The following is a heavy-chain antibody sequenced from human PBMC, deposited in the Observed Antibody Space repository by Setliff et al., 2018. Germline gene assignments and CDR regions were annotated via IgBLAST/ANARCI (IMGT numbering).Heavy chain of an antibody. D-gene: IGHD2-8*01. CDR1: GYTFNDYI. V-gene: IGHV1-18*01. CDR3: ARLVRYCTKIACQRLSCAEH. Sequence: GASVKVSCKASGYTFNDYIINWVRQAPGQGLEWVGWISPHTGKTYFAQKLQGRVTMTTDTSTETAYMELRSLKSDDTAIYFCARLVRYCTKIACQRLSCAEHWGQGTLVTVSS. CDR2: ISPHTGKT. J-gene: IGHJ4*02.